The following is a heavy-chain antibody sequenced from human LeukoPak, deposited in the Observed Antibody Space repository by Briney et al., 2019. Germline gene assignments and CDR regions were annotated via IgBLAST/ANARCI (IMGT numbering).Heavy chain of an antibody. CDR2: IKQDGSEK. Sequence: GGSLRLSCAASGFTFSSYAMSWVRQAPGKGLEWVANIKQDGSEKYYVDSVKGRFTISRDNAKNSLYLQMNSLRAEDTAVYYCASTPAVAGSYMDVWGKGTTVTISS. CDR3: ASTPAVAGSYMDV. D-gene: IGHD6-19*01. CDR1: GFTFSSYA. V-gene: IGHV3-7*01. J-gene: IGHJ6*03.